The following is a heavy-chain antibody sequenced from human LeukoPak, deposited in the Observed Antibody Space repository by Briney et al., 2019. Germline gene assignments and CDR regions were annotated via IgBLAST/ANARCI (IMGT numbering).Heavy chain of an antibody. J-gene: IGHJ4*02. Sequence: GRSLRLSCTASGFRFDDYAMHWVRQAPGKGLEWVSGISWNSADIGYTDSVRGRFTVSRDNAKNSLYLEMNSLRTEETALYYCAKDKGMYYYGSQSYSYFDFWGQGALVNVSS. CDR3: AKDKGMYYYGSQSYSYFDF. D-gene: IGHD3-10*01. CDR2: ISWNSADI. V-gene: IGHV3-9*01. CDR1: GFRFDDYA.